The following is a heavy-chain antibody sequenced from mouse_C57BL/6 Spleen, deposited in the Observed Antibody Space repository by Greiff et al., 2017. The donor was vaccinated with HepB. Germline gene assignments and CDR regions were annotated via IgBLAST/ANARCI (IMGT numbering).Heavy chain of an antibody. CDR2: IDPEDGET. Sequence: VTLKVSGAELVKPGASVKLSCTASGFNIKDYYMHWVKQRTEQGLEWIGRIDPEDGETKYAPKFQGKATITADTSSNTAYLQLSSLTSEDTAVYYCASDYGSSSWFAYWGQGTLVTVSA. CDR1: GFNIKDYY. V-gene: IGHV14-2*01. D-gene: IGHD1-1*01. CDR3: ASDYGSSSWFAY. J-gene: IGHJ3*01.